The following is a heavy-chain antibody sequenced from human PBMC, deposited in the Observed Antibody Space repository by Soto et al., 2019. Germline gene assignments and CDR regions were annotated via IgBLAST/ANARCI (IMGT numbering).Heavy chain of an antibody. V-gene: IGHV3-11*01. CDR1: GFTFSAYY. CDR3: ARDRGAVVGQYFDY. CDR2: ISSSGDTG. Sequence: QVQLVESGGGLVKPGGSLRLSCAASGFTFSAYYMSWIRQAPGKGLEWISYISSSGDTGNYADPVKGRFTVSRDNAKNSLYLQINSLRAEDTAVYYCARDRGAVVGQYFDYWGQGTLVTVSS. D-gene: IGHD6-19*01. J-gene: IGHJ4*02.